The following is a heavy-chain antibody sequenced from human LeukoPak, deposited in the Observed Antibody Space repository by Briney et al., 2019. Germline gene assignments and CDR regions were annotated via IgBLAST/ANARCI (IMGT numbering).Heavy chain of an antibody. D-gene: IGHD3-16*01. CDR2: INAGNGNT. V-gene: IGHV1-3*03. CDR1: GYTFTIYA. CDR3: ARGGGGWFDP. J-gene: IGHJ5*02. Sequence: ASVNVSYKASGYTFTIYAMHWVSPAPGQRLEWMGWINAGNGNTKYSQEFQGRVTITRDTSASTAYMELSSLRSEDMAVYYCARGGGGWFDPWGQGTLVTVSS.